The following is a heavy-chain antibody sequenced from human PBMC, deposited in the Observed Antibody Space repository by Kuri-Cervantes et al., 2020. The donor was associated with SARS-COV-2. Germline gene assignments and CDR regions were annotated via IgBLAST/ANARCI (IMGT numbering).Heavy chain of an antibody. J-gene: IGHJ3*02. CDR1: GFTFSSYA. CDR2: ISGSGSST. Sequence: GESLKISCAASGFTFSSYAMSWVRQAPGKGLEWVSAISGSGSSTYYADSVKGRFTISRDNSKNTLYLQMNSLRAEDTAVYYCASGYSYGFQPHVAFDIWGQGTMVTVSS. D-gene: IGHD5-18*01. V-gene: IGHV3-23*01. CDR3: ASGYSYGFQPHVAFDI.